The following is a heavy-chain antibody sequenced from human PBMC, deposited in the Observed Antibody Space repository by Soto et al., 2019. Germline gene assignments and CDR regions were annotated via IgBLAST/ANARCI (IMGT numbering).Heavy chain of an antibody. J-gene: IGHJ4*02. D-gene: IGHD4-17*01. CDR3: AKSAPMDAGDKYYYDF. CDR1: GGTFSTFG. CDR2: IIPFFGTA. Sequence: SVKVSCKASGGTFSTFGISWVRQAPGQGLEWMGGIIPFFGTARYSQKFEDRITITADESTNTVYMDLRSLTSEDTAIYYCAKSAPMDAGDKYYYDFWGQGALVTSPQ. V-gene: IGHV1-69*13.